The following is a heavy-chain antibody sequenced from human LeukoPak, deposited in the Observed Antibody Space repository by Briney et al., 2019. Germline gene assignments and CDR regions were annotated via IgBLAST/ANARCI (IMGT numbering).Heavy chain of an antibody. V-gene: IGHV3-7*01. J-gene: IGHJ4*02. D-gene: IGHD3-3*01. CDR1: GFTFSSYW. CDR3: AKSARFLEWFFDY. CDR2: IKQDGSEK. Sequence: GGSLRLSCAASGFTFSSYWMSWVRQAPGKGLEWVANIKQDGSEKYYVDSVKGRFTISRDNAKNSLYLQMNSLRAEDTAVYYCAKSARFLEWFFDYWGQGTLVTVSS.